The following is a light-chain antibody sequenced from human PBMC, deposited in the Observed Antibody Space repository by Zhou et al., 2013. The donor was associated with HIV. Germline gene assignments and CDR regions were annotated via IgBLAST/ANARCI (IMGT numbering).Light chain of an antibody. CDR3: QQRTNWPPIT. Sequence: EIVLTQSPGTLSLSPGGRATLSCRASHTVSSTYLAWYQQRPGQAPRLLIYGASSRAAGIPDRFIGSGSGTDFTLTISNLEPEDFAVYYCQQRTNWPPITFGQGTRLDIK. J-gene: IGKJ5*01. CDR1: HTVSSTY. V-gene: IGKV3D-20*02. CDR2: GAS.